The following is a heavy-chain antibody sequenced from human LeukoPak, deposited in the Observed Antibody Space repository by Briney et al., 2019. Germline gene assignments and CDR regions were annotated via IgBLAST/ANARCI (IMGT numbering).Heavy chain of an antibody. Sequence: GGSLSLSCAASGFTFSSNAMHWVRQAPGKGLEWVSYISSSGSTIYYADSVKGRFTISRDNAKNSLYLQMNSLRAEDTAVYYCARGDYYYYYMDVWGKGTTVTVSS. V-gene: IGHV3-48*04. J-gene: IGHJ6*03. CDR3: ARGDYYYYYMDV. CDR1: GFTFSSNA. CDR2: ISSSGSTI.